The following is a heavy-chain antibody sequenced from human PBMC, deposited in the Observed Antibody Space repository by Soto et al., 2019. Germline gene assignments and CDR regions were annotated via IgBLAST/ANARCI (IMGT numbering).Heavy chain of an antibody. CDR1: GYTFTSYD. J-gene: IGHJ4*02. Sequence: SVKVSCKASGYTFTSYDINWVRQATGQGLEWMGWMNPNSGNTGYAQKFQGRVTMTRNTSISTAYMELSSLRSEDTAVYYCARGTYILTGYYTYFDYWGQGTLVTVSS. CDR3: ARGTYILTGYYTYFDY. CDR2: MNPNSGNT. D-gene: IGHD3-9*01. V-gene: IGHV1-8*01.